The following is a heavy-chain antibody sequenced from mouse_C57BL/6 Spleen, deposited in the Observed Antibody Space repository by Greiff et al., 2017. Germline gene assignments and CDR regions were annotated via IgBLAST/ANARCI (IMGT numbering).Heavy chain of an antibody. CDR1: GYAFSSYW. CDR2: IYPGDGDT. Sequence: QVQLKESGAELVKPGASVKISCKASGYAFSSYWMNWVKQRPGKGLEWIGQIYPGDGDTNYNGKFKGKATLTADKSSSTAYMQLSSLTSEDSAVYFCAKGRRGGYFDYWGQGTTLTVSS. J-gene: IGHJ2*01. CDR3: AKGRRGGYFDY. V-gene: IGHV1-80*01.